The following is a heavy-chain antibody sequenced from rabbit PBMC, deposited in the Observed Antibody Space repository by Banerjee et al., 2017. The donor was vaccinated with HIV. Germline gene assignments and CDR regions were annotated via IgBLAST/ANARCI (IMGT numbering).Heavy chain of an antibody. CDR1: GFSFSTSYY. CDR2: IYAGSDRAT. Sequence: QSLEESGGDLVKPGASLTLTCTASGFSFSTSYYMCWVRQAPGKGLEWIGCIYAGSDRATYYATWAKGRFTLSTTSSTTVTLHMTSLTAADTATYLCARDLAGVIGWNFNFWGPGTLVTVS. CDR3: ARDLAGVIGWNFNF. V-gene: IGHV1S40*01. J-gene: IGHJ4*01. D-gene: IGHD4-1*01.